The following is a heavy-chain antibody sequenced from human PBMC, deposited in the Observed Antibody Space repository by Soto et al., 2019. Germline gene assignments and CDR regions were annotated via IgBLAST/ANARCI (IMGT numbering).Heavy chain of an antibody. J-gene: IGHJ3*02. CDR3: ARIDEGPNDAFDI. V-gene: IGHV2-70*01. Sequence: SGPTLVNPTQTLTLTCTFSGFSLGTSGMCVSWIRQPPGKALEWLALIDWDDDKYYSTSLKTRLTISKDTSKNQVVLTMTNMDPVYTATYYCARIDEGPNDAFDIWGQGTMVTVSS. CDR2: IDWDDDK. CDR1: GFSLGTSGMC.